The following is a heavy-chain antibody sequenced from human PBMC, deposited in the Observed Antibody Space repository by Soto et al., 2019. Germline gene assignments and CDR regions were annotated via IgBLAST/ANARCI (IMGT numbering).Heavy chain of an antibody. D-gene: IGHD3-10*01. J-gene: IGHJ5*02. Sequence: QVQLVESGGGVVQPGRSLRLSCAASGFTFSSYGMHWVRQAPGKGLEWVAVIWYDGSNKYYADSVKGRFTISRDNSKNTLYLRMNSLRAEDTAVYYCARDPTGRGWFDPWGQGTLVTVSS. V-gene: IGHV3-33*01. CDR1: GFTFSSYG. CDR3: ARDPTGRGWFDP. CDR2: IWYDGSNK.